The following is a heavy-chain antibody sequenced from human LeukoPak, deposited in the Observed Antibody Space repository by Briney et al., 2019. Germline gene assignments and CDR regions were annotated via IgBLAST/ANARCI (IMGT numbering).Heavy chain of an antibody. CDR3: AKTWDAMIVVVIKLCFDY. V-gene: IGHV3-23*01. D-gene: IGHD3-22*01. J-gene: IGHJ4*02. CDR1: GFTFSSYA. Sequence: GGSLRLSCAASGFTFSSYAMSWVRQAPGKGLEWVSAISGSGGSTYYADSVKGRFTISRDNSKNTLYLQMNSLRAEDTAVYYCAKTWDAMIVVVIKLCFDYWGQGTLVTVSS. CDR2: ISGSGGST.